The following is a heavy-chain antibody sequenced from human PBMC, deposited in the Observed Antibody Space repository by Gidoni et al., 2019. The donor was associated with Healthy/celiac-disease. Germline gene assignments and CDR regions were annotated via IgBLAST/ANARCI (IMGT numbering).Heavy chain of an antibody. J-gene: IGHJ5*02. CDR1: GFTFSSYA. CDR3: VKDPPDSGIWFDP. CDR2: ISSNGGST. Sequence: EVQLVESGGGLVQPGGSLRLSCSASGFTFSSYARHWVRQAPGKGLEYVSAISSNGGSTYYADSVKGRFTISRDNSKNTLYLQMSSLRAEDTAVYYCVKDPPDSGIWFDPWGQGTLVTVSS. V-gene: IGHV3-64D*06. D-gene: IGHD3-10*01.